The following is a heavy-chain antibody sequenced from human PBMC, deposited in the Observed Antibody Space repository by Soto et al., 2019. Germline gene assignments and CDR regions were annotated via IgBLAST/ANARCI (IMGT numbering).Heavy chain of an antibody. V-gene: IGHV4-4*02. D-gene: IGHD1-26*01. CDR2: IFHSGST. CDR3: ARVYSGSYSDS. Sequence: PSETLSLTCAVSGASIRSNNRWSWVRQPPGKGLEWIGEIFHSGSTNYNPSLKTRLTISVDKSKNQFSLKLSSVTAADTVVYYCARVYSGSYSDSWGRGTLVTVSS. CDR1: GASIRSNNR. J-gene: IGHJ4*02.